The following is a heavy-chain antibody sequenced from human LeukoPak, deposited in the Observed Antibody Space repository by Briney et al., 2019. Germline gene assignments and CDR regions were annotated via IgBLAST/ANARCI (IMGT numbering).Heavy chain of an antibody. J-gene: IGHJ4*02. V-gene: IGHV3-66*02. CDR1: GFTVSNNY. Sequence: GGSLRLSCAASGFTVSNNYMTWVRQAPGKGLEWVSLIYSAGGTLYADSVKGRFTISRDNSKNTLYLQMNSLRTEDTAVYYCASGSSLGQVVYWGGGALVTASS. D-gene: IGHD1-26*01. CDR3: ASGSSLGQVVY. CDR2: IYSAGGT.